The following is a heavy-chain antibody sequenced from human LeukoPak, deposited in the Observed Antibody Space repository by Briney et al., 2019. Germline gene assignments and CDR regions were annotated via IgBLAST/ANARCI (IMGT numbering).Heavy chain of an antibody. D-gene: IGHD3-10*01. CDR2: IYYSGST. CDR3: AREMVRGVINPYNWFDP. J-gene: IGHJ5*02. CDR1: GGSISSYY. Sequence: KSSETLSLTCTVPGGSISSYYWSWIRQPPGKRLEWIGYIYYSGSTNYNPSLKSRVTISVDTSKNQFSLKLSSVTAADTAVYYCAREMVRGVINPYNWFDPWGQGTLVTVSS. V-gene: IGHV4-59*01.